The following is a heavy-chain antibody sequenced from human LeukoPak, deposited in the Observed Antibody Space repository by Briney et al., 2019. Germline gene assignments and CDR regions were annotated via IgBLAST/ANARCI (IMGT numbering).Heavy chain of an antibody. CDR3: ARALLGWGYNDSSGDYEDY. D-gene: IGHD3-22*01. V-gene: IGHV1-2*02. Sequence: ASVKVSCTASGYTFTGYYMHWVRQAPGQGLEWMGWINPNSGGTNYAQKFQGRVTMTRDTSISTAYMELISLRPDDTAVYYCARALLGWGYNDSSGDYEDYWGQGTLVTVSS. CDR1: GYTFTGYY. CDR2: INPNSGGT. J-gene: IGHJ4*02.